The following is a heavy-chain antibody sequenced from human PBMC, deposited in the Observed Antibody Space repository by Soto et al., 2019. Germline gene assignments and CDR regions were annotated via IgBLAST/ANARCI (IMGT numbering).Heavy chain of an antibody. J-gene: IGHJ5*02. CDR3: PRSLTASSGWFAP. V-gene: IGHV4-30-4*01. CDR1: GDSIGSGDFY. D-gene: IGHD6-6*01. Sequence: QVHLQESGPGLLKPSQTLSLTCAVSGDSIGSGDFYWTWIRQSPGKGLEYIGYIYKSGRTYYNPSPKSRPIITLDPSKIQFFRTLSSVTAAATAMNSWPRSLTASSGWFAPWGQGTRVTVSS. CDR2: IYKSGRT.